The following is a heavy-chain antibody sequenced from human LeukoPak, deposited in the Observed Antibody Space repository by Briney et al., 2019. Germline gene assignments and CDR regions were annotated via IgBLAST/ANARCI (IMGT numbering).Heavy chain of an antibody. CDR1: GGSISSSSYY. D-gene: IGHD6-19*01. V-gene: IGHV4-39*01. CDR2: IYYSGST. CDR3: ARGYRSGWYGEYFQH. J-gene: IGHJ1*01. Sequence: SETLSLTCTVSGGSISSSSYYWGWIRQPPGKGREWIGSIYYSGSTYYNPSLKSRVTISVDKSKNQFSLQLSSVTAADTAVYYCARGYRSGWYGEYFQHWGQGTLVTVSS.